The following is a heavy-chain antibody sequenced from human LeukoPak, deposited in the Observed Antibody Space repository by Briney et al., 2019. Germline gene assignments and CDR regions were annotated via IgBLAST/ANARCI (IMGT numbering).Heavy chain of an antibody. D-gene: IGHD5-24*01. CDR1: GGSISSSNW. CDR3: ARDRDGYGHFDY. Sequence: PSETLSLTCAVSGGSISSSNWWSWVRQPPGKGLEWIGEIYYSGSTNYNPSLKSRVTISVDKSKNQFSLKLSSVTAADTAVYYCARDRDGYGHFDYWGQGTLVTVSS. V-gene: IGHV4-4*02. CDR2: IYYSGST. J-gene: IGHJ4*02.